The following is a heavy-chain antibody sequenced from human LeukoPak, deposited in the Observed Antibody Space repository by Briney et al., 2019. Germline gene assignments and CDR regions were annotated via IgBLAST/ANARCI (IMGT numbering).Heavy chain of an antibody. CDR3: ARDRSGSDDFWSGSYNWFDP. CDR2: IYYSGST. Sequence: SETLSLTCTVSGGSISSGDYYWSWIRQPPGKGLEWIGYIYYSGSTYYNPSLKSRVTISVDTSKNQFSLNLSSVTAADTAVYYCARDRSGSDDFWSGSYNWFDPWGQGTLVTVSS. CDR1: GGSISSGDYY. V-gene: IGHV4-30-4*01. J-gene: IGHJ5*02. D-gene: IGHD3-3*01.